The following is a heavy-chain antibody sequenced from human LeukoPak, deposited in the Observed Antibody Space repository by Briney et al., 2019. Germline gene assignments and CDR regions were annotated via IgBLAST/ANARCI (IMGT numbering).Heavy chain of an antibody. CDR1: GFTFSTNA. V-gene: IGHV3-23*01. CDR2: IRGSGDDT. Sequence: PGGSLRLSCAASGFTFSTNAMAWVRQAPGKGLEWVSAIRGSGDDTYYADSVKGRFTISRDNSKNTLYLQMNSLRADDTAVYYCAKLVGDPPYYFDYWGQGTLVTVSS. J-gene: IGHJ4*02. D-gene: IGHD1-26*01. CDR3: AKLVGDPPYYFDY.